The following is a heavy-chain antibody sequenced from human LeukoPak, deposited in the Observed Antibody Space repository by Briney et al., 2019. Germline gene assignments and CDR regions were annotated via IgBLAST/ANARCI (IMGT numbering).Heavy chain of an antibody. J-gene: IGHJ3*02. D-gene: IGHD1-1*01. Sequence: GGSLRLSCAASGFTFSDYYMSWIRQAPGKGLEWVSYISSSGSTIYYADSVRGRFTISRDNAKNSLHLQMNSLRAEDTAVYYCARRNEVSWFNTDAFDIWGQGTMVTVSS. CDR1: GFTFSDYY. V-gene: IGHV3-11*01. CDR2: ISSSGSTI. CDR3: ARRNEVSWFNTDAFDI.